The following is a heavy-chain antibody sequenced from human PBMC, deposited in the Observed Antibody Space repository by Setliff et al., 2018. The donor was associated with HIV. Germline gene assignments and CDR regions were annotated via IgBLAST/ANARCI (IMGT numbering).Heavy chain of an antibody. Sequence: GGSLRLSCVASGFTFSDYYMIWIRQAPGQGLEWVSYISTSSATKYYADSVKGRFTMSRDNSKNTLYLQMNSLRAEDTAVYYCAKDHKGYYYDSSGYHYEGVDYWGQGTLVTVSS. J-gene: IGHJ4*02. CDR2: ISTSSATK. CDR3: AKDHKGYYYDSSGYHYEGVDY. V-gene: IGHV3-11*04. CDR1: GFTFSDYY. D-gene: IGHD3-22*01.